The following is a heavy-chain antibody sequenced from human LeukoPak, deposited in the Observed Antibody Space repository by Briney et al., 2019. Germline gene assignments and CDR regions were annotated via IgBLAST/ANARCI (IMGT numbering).Heavy chain of an antibody. CDR1: GFTFSTYS. J-gene: IGHJ4*02. CDR2: ISWNSDDI. Sequence: GGSLRLSCAASGFTFSTYSMNWVRQAPGKGLEWVSGISWNSDDIVYGDSVKGRFTISRDNAKNSLYLQMNSLRAEDTALYYCAKSRYYDILTGQTYYFDYWGQGTLVTVSS. CDR3: AKSRYYDILTGQTYYFDY. D-gene: IGHD3-9*01. V-gene: IGHV3-9*01.